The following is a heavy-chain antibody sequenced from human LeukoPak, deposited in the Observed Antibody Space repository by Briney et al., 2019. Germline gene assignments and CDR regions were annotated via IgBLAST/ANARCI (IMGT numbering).Heavy chain of an antibody. V-gene: IGHV4-31*03. CDR1: GGSISSGGYY. CDR2: IYYSGST. CDR3: ARLSLGGDYTHDYYYYGMDV. Sequence: SQTLSLTCTVSGGSISSGGYYWSWIRQHPGKGLEWIGYIYYSGSTYYNPSLKSRVTISVDTSKNQFSLKLSSVTAADTAVYYCARLSLGGDYTHDYYYYGMDVWGQGTTVTVSS. J-gene: IGHJ6*02. D-gene: IGHD4-17*01.